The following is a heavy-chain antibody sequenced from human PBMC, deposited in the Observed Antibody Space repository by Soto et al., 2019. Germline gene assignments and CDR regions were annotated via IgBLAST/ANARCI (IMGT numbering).Heavy chain of an antibody. CDR3: ASFYYYDSSGYYHRHFDY. Sequence: SEALSLTCTVSGGSNSSGNYYWSWIRQPPGKGLEWIGYIYYSGSTYYNPSLKSRVTISVDTSKNQFSLKLSSVTAADTAVYYCASFYYYDSSGYYHRHFDYWGQGTLVTVSS. V-gene: IGHV4-30-4*01. D-gene: IGHD3-22*01. CDR1: GGSNSSGNYY. CDR2: IYYSGST. J-gene: IGHJ4*02.